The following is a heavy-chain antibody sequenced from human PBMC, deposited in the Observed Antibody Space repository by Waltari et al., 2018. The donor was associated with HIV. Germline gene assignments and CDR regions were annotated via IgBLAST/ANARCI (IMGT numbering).Heavy chain of an antibody. J-gene: IGHJ4*02. Sequence: EVQLVESGGGLVQPGRSWRLSCAASGFTFEDYAMPWVRQAPGKGLEWVSGISWNSGSIGYADSVKGRFSISRDNAKNSLYLQMNSLRVEDTALYYCAKGGTYGDYVAPLDYWGQGTLVTVSS. CDR3: AKGGTYGDYVAPLDY. V-gene: IGHV3-9*01. D-gene: IGHD4-17*01. CDR2: ISWNSGSI. CDR1: GFTFEDYA.